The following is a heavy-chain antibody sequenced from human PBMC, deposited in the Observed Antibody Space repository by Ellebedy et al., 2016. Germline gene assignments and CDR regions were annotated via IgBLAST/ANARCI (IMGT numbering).Heavy chain of an antibody. V-gene: IGHV4-59*01. J-gene: IGHJ4*02. Sequence: SETLSLXXSVSGGSINNFYWSWIRQPPGKGLEWIGFIYYGGSTRYNPSLKSRVTISEDTSKNQISLKLTSVTAADTAVYYCARLGGNYCGGDCGLWGQGTLVTVSS. CDR2: IYYGGST. D-gene: IGHD2-21*02. CDR1: GGSINNFY. CDR3: ARLGGNYCGGDCGL.